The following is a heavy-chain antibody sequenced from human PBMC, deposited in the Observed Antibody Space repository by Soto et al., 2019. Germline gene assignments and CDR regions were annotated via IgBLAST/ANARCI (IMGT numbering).Heavy chain of an antibody. Sequence: QVQLVESGGGVVQPGRSLRLSCAVSGFTFDRNGMYWVRQAPGKGLEWVAVISYDGDTESYVDSVKGRFTISRDNSKNTLYLQMNSLRAEDTAVYYCGKDRGGVVDYWGQGTQVTVSS. D-gene: IGHD3-16*01. CDR3: GKDRGGVVDY. J-gene: IGHJ4*02. V-gene: IGHV3-30*18. CDR1: GFTFDRNG. CDR2: ISYDGDTE.